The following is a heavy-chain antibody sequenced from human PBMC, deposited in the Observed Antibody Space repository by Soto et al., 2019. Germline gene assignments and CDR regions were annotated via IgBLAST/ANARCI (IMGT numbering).Heavy chain of an antibody. CDR1: GFSFSNFA. D-gene: IGHD2-15*01. Sequence: EVQLLESGGGLVQPGGSLRLSCAASGFSFSNFAMTWVRQAPGKGLEWVSTINFSGGDTDNADSVKGRFTISRDNSKNTVFLQMNSLRAEDTAVYYCAKDRSASCCSPSDFDSWGQGTLVIVSS. CDR2: INFSGGDT. CDR3: AKDRSASCCSPSDFDS. V-gene: IGHV3-23*01. J-gene: IGHJ4*02.